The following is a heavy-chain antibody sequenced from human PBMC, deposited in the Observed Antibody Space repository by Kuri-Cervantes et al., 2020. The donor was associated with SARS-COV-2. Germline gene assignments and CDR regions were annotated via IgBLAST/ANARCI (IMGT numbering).Heavy chain of an antibody. V-gene: IGHV3-33*08. J-gene: IGHJ4*02. CDR3: ARDEWLGI. CDR1: GFTFSSYS. Sequence: LSLTCAASGFTFSSYSMNWVRQAPGKGLEWVAFIRYDGSNKYYADSVKGRFTISRDNAKNSLYLQMNSLRAEDTAVYYCARDEWLGIRGQGTLVTVSS. CDR2: IRYDGSNK. D-gene: IGHD5-12*01.